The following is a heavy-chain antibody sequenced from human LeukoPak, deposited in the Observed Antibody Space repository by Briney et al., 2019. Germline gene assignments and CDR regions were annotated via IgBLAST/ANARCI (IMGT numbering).Heavy chain of an antibody. CDR1: GFTFNTYA. Sequence: GGSLRLSCAASGFTFNTYAMRWVRQAPWERLQWVSGISDSGGNTYYADSVRGRFTISRDNSKNTLYLQMNSLRAEDTAVYYCARHRSSWLIDYWGQGTLVTVSS. CDR2: ISDSGGNT. V-gene: IGHV3-23*01. D-gene: IGHD6-6*01. J-gene: IGHJ4*02. CDR3: ARHRSSWLIDY.